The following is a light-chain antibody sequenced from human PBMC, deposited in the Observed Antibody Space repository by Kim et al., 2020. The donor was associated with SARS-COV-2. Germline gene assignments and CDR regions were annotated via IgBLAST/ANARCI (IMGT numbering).Light chain of an antibody. CDR1: QDMRND. CDR2: GAS. V-gene: IGKV1-17*01. CDR3: LQHSTYPIT. J-gene: IGKJ5*01. Sequence: ASVGDRVPITCRESQDMRNDLGWYQQNQGRAPKRLIYGASSLQSGVPSRFSGSGSGTEFTLTISSVQPEDFATYFCLQHSTYPITFGQGTRLEIK.